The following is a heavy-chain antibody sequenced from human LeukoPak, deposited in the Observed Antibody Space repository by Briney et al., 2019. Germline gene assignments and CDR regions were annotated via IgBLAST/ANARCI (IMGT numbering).Heavy chain of an antibody. Sequence: SQTLSLTCAVSGGSISSGGYSWSWIRQPPGKGLEWIGYIYHSGSTYYNPSLKSRVTISVDRSKNQFSLKLSSVTAADTAVYYCARDGTGDGFNWFDPWGQGTLVTVSS. V-gene: IGHV4-30-2*01. CDR1: GGSISSGGYS. CDR3: ARDGTGDGFNWFDP. J-gene: IGHJ5*02. CDR2: IYHSGST. D-gene: IGHD7-27*01.